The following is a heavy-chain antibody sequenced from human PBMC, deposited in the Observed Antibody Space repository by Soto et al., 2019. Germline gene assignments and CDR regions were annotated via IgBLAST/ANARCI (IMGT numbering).Heavy chain of an antibody. D-gene: IGHD1-26*01. V-gene: IGHV1-18*01. CDR1: GYTFASYG. J-gene: IGHJ5*02. CDR3: ARGPRGSFKDWFDP. Sequence: GASVKVSCKASGYTFASYGINWVRQAPGQGLEWMGWISAYNGNTNYAQKLQGRVTMTTDTSTSTAYMELRSLRSDDTAVYYCARGPRGSFKDWFDPWGQGTLVTVSS. CDR2: ISAYNGNT.